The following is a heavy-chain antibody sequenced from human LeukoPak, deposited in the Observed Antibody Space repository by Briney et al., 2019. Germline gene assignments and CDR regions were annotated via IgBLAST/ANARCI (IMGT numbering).Heavy chain of an antibody. CDR3: ARGIVVVPAGTWLGPDY. CDR2: INPNSGGT. CDR1: GYTFTGYY. Sequence: EASVKVSCKASGYTFTGYYMHWVRQAPGQGLEWMGWINPNSGGTNYAQKFQGRVTMTRDTPISTAYMELSRLRSDDTAVYYCARGIVVVPAGTWLGPDYWGQGTLVTVSS. J-gene: IGHJ4*02. V-gene: IGHV1-2*02. D-gene: IGHD2-2*01.